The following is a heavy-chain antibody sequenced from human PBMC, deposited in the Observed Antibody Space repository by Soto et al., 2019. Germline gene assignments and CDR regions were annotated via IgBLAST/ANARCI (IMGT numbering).Heavy chain of an antibody. V-gene: IGHV4-34*01. Sequence: QVQLQQWGAGLLKPSETLSLTCGVSGGPLSDYNWSWIRQAPGAGLEWIGEIGPSGATNYNPSLRSRVTISQDMSKSQFSLRLTSVTAADTAVYHCARIGGGSHYAFDYWGQGALITVSS. D-gene: IGHD1-26*01. CDR2: IGPSGAT. CDR1: GGPLSDYN. J-gene: IGHJ4*02. CDR3: ARIGGGSHYAFDY.